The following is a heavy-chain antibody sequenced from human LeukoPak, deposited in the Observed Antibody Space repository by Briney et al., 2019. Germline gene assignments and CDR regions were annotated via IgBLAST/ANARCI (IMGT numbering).Heavy chain of an antibody. Sequence: GGSLRLSCAASGFTFSSYAMSWVRQAPGKGLEWVSVIYSGGNTYYADSVKGRFTISRDNSKNTLYLQMNSLRAEDTAVYYCAKALLPNYYDSSGYQGFDYWGQGTLVTVSS. CDR1: GFTFSSYA. D-gene: IGHD3-22*01. J-gene: IGHJ4*02. CDR2: IYSGGNT. CDR3: AKALLPNYYDSSGYQGFDY. V-gene: IGHV3-23*03.